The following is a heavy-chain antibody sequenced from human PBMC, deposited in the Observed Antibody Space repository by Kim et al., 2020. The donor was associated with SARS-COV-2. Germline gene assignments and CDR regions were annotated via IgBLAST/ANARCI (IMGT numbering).Heavy chain of an antibody. Sequence: SETLSLTCAVYGGSFSGYYWSWIRQPPGKGLEWIGEINHSGSTIYNPSLKSRVTISVDTSKNQFSLKLSSVTAADTAVYYCASTSSGWYRSFDYWGQGTLVTVSS. CDR3: ASTSSGWYRSFDY. CDR2: INHSGST. D-gene: IGHD6-19*01. J-gene: IGHJ4*02. V-gene: IGHV4-34*01. CDR1: GGSFSGYY.